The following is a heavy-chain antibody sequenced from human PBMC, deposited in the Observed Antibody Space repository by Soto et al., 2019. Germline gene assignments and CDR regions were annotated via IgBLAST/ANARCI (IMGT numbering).Heavy chain of an antibody. CDR3: ARGGSYIPSYYFDY. V-gene: IGHV1-69*01. CDR2: IIPIFGTA. J-gene: IGHJ4*02. Sequence: QVQLVQSGAEVKKPGSSVKVSCKASGGTFSSYAISWVRQAPGQGLEWMGGIIPIFGTANYAQKCQGRVTITADESTSTAYMELSSLRSEDTAVYYCARGGSYIPSYYFDYWGQGTLVTVSS. D-gene: IGHD1-26*01. CDR1: GGTFSSYA.